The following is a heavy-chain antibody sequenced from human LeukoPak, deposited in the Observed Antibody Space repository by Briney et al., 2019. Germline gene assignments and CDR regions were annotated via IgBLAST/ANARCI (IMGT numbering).Heavy chain of an antibody. CDR3: ASHEGWELLYYFDY. Sequence: PGGSLRLSCAASGFTFSSYSMNWVRQAPGKGLEWVSSISSSSYIYYADPVKGRFTISRDNAKNSLYLQMNSLRAGDTAVYYCASHEGWELLYYFDYWGQGTLVTVSS. D-gene: IGHD1-26*01. V-gene: IGHV3-21*01. J-gene: IGHJ4*02. CDR2: ISSSSYI. CDR1: GFTFSSYS.